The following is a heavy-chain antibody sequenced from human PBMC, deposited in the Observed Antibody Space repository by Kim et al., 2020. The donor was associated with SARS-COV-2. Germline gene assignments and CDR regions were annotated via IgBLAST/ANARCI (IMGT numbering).Heavy chain of an antibody. Sequence: GGSLRLSCAASGFTFSSYGMHWVRQAPGKGLEWVAIIWYDGSNKYHADSVKGRFTISRDDSKNMLYLQMNSLRAEDTAVYYCVRDPGTSPHNWFYHWS. J-gene: IGHJ5*02. CDR2: IWYDGSNK. V-gene: IGHV3-33*01. CDR3: VRDPGTSPHNWFYH. CDR1: GFTFSSYG.